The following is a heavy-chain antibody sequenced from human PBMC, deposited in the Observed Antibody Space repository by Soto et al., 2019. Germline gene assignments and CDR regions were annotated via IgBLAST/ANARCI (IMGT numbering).Heavy chain of an antibody. D-gene: IGHD2-15*01. CDR2: INHSGST. CDR1: GGSFSGYY. V-gene: IGHV4-34*01. Sequence: PSETLSLTCAVYGGSFSGYYWSWIRQPPGKGLEWIGEINHSGSTNYNPSLKSRVTISVDTSKNQFSLKLSSVTAADTAVYYCARVKYCSGGSCYYYFDDWGQGTLVTVSS. CDR3: ARVKYCSGGSCYYYFDD. J-gene: IGHJ4*02.